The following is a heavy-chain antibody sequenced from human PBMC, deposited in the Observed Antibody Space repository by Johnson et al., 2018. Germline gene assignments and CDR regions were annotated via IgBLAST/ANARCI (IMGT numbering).Heavy chain of an antibody. CDR3: AQGSVSAHYSMDV. D-gene: IGHD5/OR15-5a*01. CDR1: GFTFSTYA. V-gene: IGHV3-23*04. J-gene: IGHJ6*03. Sequence: EVQLVESGGGLVQPGGSLRVSCAASGFTFSTYAMSWVRQAPGKGLEWVADISGSGGSTFYADSVKGRFTISRDNSKNTVYVQINSLRAEDTAVYYCAQGSVSAHYSMDVWGKGTTVTVSS. CDR2: ISGSGGST.